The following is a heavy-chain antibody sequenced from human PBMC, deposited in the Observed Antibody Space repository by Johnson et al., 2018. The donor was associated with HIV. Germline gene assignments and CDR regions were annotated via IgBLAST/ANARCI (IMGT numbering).Heavy chain of an antibody. D-gene: IGHD4-17*01. J-gene: IGHJ3*02. CDR1: GFTFSSYT. CDR3: ARSPEPGDRLWRAFDI. V-gene: IGHV3-30*04. CDR2: ISYDGSDK. Sequence: SGGGVVQPGRSLRLSCAASGFTFSSYTMYWVRQAPGKGLEWVAVISYDGSDKDHADSVKGRFTITRDSSKNTLYLQMNSLRAEDTAVYYCARSPEPGDRLWRAFDIWGQGTMVTVSS.